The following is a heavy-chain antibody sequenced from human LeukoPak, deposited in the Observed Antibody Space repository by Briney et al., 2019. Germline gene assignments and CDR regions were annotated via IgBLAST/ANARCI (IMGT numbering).Heavy chain of an antibody. Sequence: PSETLSLTCTVSGGSISSYYWSWIRQPPGKGLEWIGYIYYSGSTNYNPSLKSRVTISVDTSKNQFSLKLSSVTAADTAVYYCARLKGHYGDASILTNWGQGTLVTVSS. J-gene: IGHJ4*02. CDR2: IYYSGST. CDR3: ARLKGHYGDASILTN. D-gene: IGHD3-9*01. V-gene: IGHV4-59*08. CDR1: GGSISSYY.